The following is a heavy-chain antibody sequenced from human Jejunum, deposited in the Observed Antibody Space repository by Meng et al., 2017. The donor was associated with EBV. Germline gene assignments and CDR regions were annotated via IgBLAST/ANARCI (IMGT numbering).Heavy chain of an antibody. CDR3: ARVAFSYTTRSLDS. D-gene: IGHD3-16*02. V-gene: IGHV4-34*02. CDR1: RGSFSGYY. J-gene: IGHJ4*02. CDR2: INHSGST. Sequence: QVHLQQGGAGLLKPSETLSLTCAVYRGSFSGYYWSWIRQHPGKGLEWIGEINHSGSTNYNPSLRGRVTISVETSKNQFSLRLNSVTAADTAVYYCARVAFSYTTRSLDSWGQGTLVTVSS.